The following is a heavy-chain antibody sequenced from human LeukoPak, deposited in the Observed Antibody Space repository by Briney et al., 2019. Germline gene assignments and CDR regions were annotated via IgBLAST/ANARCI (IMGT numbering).Heavy chain of an antibody. CDR3: ARDLGTIPDY. Sequence: PSETLSLTCTVSGVSISSSNSYWGWVRQAPGKGLEWVSYISSSSSTIYYADSVKGRFTISRDNAKNSLYLQMNSLRAEDTAVYYCARDLGTIPDYWGQGTLVTVSS. J-gene: IGHJ4*02. D-gene: IGHD2-2*02. CDR2: ISSSSSTI. CDR1: GVSISSSNSY. V-gene: IGHV3-48*01.